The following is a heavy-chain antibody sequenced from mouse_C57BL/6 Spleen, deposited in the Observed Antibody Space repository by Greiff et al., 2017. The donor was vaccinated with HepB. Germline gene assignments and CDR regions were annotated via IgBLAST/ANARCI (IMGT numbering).Heavy chain of an antibody. D-gene: IGHD2-4*01. CDR2: ISSGGDYI. CDR1: GFTFSSYA. CDR3: TREVYYDYGRYFDY. V-gene: IGHV5-9-1*02. Sequence: EVQRVESGEGLVKPGGSLKLSCAASGFTFSSYAMSWVRQTPEKRLEWVAYISSGGDYIYYADTVKGRFTISRDNARNTLYLQMSSLKSEDTAMYYCTREVYYDYGRYFDYWGQGTTLTVSS. J-gene: IGHJ2*01.